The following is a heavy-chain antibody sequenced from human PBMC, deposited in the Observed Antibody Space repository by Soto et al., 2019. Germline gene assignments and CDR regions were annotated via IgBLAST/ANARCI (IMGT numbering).Heavy chain of an antibody. D-gene: IGHD3-10*01. Sequence: HLVQSGPEVKKPGASITVSCKTSGDTFTNFGLSWVRQAPGQGLEWMGWIATYNSNRNYAQKFQCRLTLTTDTATSTTYRALKSLRYDDTAVSYCATVLRGVVNWFDPWGQGTLVTVAS. J-gene: IGHJ5*02. CDR2: IATYNSNR. CDR1: GDTFTNFG. V-gene: IGHV1-18*01. CDR3: ATVLRGVVNWFDP.